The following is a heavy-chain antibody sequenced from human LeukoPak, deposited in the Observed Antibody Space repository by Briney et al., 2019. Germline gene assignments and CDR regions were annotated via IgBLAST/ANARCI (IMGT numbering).Heavy chain of an antibody. CDR2: ISYDGSNK. CDR3: ARSTVTIVHFDY. CDR1: GFTFSSYA. D-gene: IGHD4-17*01. J-gene: IGHJ4*02. Sequence: SVGSLRLSCAASGFTFSSYAMHWVRQAPGKGLEWVAVISYDGSNKYYADSVKGRFTISRDNSKNTLYLQMNSLRAEDTAVYYCARSTVTIVHFDYWGQGTLVTVSS. V-gene: IGHV3-30-3*01.